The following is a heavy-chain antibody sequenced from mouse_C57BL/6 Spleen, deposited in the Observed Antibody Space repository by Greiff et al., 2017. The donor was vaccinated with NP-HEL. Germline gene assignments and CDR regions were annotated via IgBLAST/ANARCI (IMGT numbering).Heavy chain of an antibody. Sequence: QVQLKQPGAELVMPGASVKLSCKASGYTFTSYWMHWVKQRPGQGLEWIGELDPSDSYTNYTQQLKGKSTLTVDKSSSTVYMQLSRLTAEDSAVYYCARGATVGADYWGQGTTLTVSS. J-gene: IGHJ2*01. D-gene: IGHD1-1*01. CDR3: ARGATVGADY. V-gene: IGHV1-69*01. CDR2: LDPSDSYT. CDR1: GYTFTSYW.